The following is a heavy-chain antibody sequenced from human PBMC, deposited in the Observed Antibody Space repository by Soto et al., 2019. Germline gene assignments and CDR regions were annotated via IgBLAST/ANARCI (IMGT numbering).Heavy chain of an antibody. CDR3: AKGATGTWLDYYFDY. CDR1: GLTISPYA. Sequence: EVQVLESGGGLVQPGGSLRLSCEVSGLTISPYAMSWVSQAPGKGLEWVSAISGSGGSTYYADSVKVRFTISRANSKNTLYLQMNSLRAEDTAVYYCAKGATGTWLDYYFDYWGQGTLVSVSS. J-gene: IGHJ4*02. V-gene: IGHV3-23*01. D-gene: IGHD1-1*01. CDR2: ISGSGGST.